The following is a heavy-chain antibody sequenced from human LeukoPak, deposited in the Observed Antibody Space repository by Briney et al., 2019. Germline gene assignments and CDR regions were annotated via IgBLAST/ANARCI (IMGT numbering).Heavy chain of an antibody. V-gene: IGHV3-30-3*01. CDR3: AREGYCSGGSCPGYYYYYGMDV. J-gene: IGHJ6*02. CDR1: GFTFSSYA. D-gene: IGHD2-15*01. CDR2: ISYDGSNK. Sequence: GGSLRLSCAASGFTFSSYAMHWVRQAPGKGLEWVAVISYDGSNKYYADSVKGRFTISRDNSKNTLYLQMNSLRAEDTAVYYCAREGYCSGGSCPGYYYYYGMDVWGQGTTVTVSS.